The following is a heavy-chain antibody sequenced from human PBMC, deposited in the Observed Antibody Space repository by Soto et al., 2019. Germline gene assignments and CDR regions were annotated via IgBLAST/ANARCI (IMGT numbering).Heavy chain of an antibody. J-gene: IGHJ3*02. V-gene: IGHV3-23*01. CDR1: GFTFSSYA. CDR2: ISGSGVST. D-gene: IGHD5-12*01. CDR3: AKGGGIVATIAFDI. Sequence: HPGGSLRLSCAASGFTFSSYAMSWVRQAPGNGLEWVSAISGSGVSTYYADSVKGRFTISRDNAKNTLYLQMNSLRAEDTAVYYCAKGGGIVATIAFDIWGQGTMVTVSS.